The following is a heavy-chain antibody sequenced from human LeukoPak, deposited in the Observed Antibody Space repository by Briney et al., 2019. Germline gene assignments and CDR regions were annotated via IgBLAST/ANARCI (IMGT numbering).Heavy chain of an antibody. CDR3: AKDKGSYYTDAFDI. CDR1: GFTFSSYG. CDR2: ISYDGSNK. Sequence: AGRSLRLSCAASGFTFSSYGMHWVRQAPGKGLEWVAVISYDGSNKYYADSVKGRFTISRDNSKNTLYLQMNSLRAEDTAVYYCAKDKGSYYTDAFDIWGQGTMVTVSS. J-gene: IGHJ3*02. V-gene: IGHV3-30*18. D-gene: IGHD3-10*01.